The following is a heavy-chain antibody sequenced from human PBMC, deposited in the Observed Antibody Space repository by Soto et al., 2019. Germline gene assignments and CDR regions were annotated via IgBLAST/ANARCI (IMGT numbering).Heavy chain of an antibody. J-gene: IGHJ6*02. CDR3: VGGRLTGSFYYYGMDV. V-gene: IGHV5-51*01. Sequence: GESLKISCKGSGYSFTSYWIGWVRQMPGKGLEWMGIIHPGDSDTRYSPSFQGQVTISADKSISTAYLQWSSLKASDTAMYYCVGGRLTGSFYYYGMDVWGQGTTVTVSS. CDR1: GYSFTSYW. CDR2: IHPGDSDT. D-gene: IGHD7-27*01.